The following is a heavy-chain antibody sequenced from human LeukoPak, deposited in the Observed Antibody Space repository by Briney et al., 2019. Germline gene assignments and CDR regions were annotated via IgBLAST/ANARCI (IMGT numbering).Heavy chain of an antibody. CDR3: ARRSGDRHAFDI. V-gene: IGHV6-1*01. J-gene: IGHJ3*02. CDR2: TYYRSKWSN. CDR1: GDSVSSNTAA. D-gene: IGHD7-27*01. Sequence: SQTLSLTCDISGDSVSSNTAAWNWIRQSPSRGLEWLGRTYYRSKWSNDYAVSVKSRITINADTSKNQVSLQLQSVTPEDTAVYFCARRSGDRHAFDIWGQGTMVSVSS.